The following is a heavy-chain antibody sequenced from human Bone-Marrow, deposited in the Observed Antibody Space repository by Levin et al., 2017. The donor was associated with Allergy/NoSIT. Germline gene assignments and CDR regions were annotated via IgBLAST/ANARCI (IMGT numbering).Heavy chain of an antibody. D-gene: IGHD2-15*01. J-gene: IGHJ3*02. CDR2: ITTTGDT. Sequence: PGGSLRLSCAASGFTFSNYDMHWVRQVTGKGLEWVSAITTTGDTYYPGSVKGRFTISRENAKNSLYLQMNSLRAGDTAVYYCARVWSGAQYCSGGTCYRDVIDIWGQGTMVTVSS. V-gene: IGHV3-13*01. CDR1: GFTFSNYD. CDR3: ARVWSGAQYCSGGTCYRDVIDI.